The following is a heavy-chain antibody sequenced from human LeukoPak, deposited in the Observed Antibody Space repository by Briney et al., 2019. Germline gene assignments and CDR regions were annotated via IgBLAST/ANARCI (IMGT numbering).Heavy chain of an antibody. D-gene: IGHD1-26*01. CDR2: MYPDSGNT. CDR1: GYTFSSYD. Sequence: GASVKVSCKASGYTFSSYDINWVRQAPGQGLEWMGWMYPDSGNTGYAQKFQGRVTMTRDISISTAYMELSSLTSEDTAVYYCARERDAWDLLNWGGQGTVVTVSS. V-gene: IGHV1-8*02. CDR3: ARERDAWDLLNW. J-gene: IGHJ4*02.